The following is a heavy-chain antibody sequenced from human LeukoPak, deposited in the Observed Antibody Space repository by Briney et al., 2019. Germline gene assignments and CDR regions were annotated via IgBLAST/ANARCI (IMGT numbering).Heavy chain of an antibody. CDR3: ARRPSLGYSYGPNYYYGMDV. CDR1: GFTFSNYG. J-gene: IGHJ6*02. D-gene: IGHD5-18*01. Sequence: GGSLRLSCAASGFTFSNYGMHWVRQAPGKGLEWVAVIWYDGSNRYYADSVKGRFTISRDNSKNMLYLQMNSLRVEDTAVYYCARRPSLGYSYGPNYYYGMDVWGQGTTVTVSS. V-gene: IGHV3-33*01. CDR2: IWYDGSNR.